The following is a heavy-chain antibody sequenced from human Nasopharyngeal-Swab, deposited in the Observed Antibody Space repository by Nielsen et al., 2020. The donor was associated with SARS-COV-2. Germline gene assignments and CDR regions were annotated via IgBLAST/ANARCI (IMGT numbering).Heavy chain of an antibody. CDR2: IYDSGTT. D-gene: IGHD2-8*01. V-gene: IGHV4-59*01. CDR1: GGSIRSYY. Sequence: SETLSLTCTVSGGSIRSYYWSWIRQPTGKGLEWIGYIYDSGTTSYNPSLKSRVTISGDTSKNQFSLKLISVTAADTAAYYCAKHQGFNDKLFYFDYWGQGTLVTVSS. CDR3: AKHQGFNDKLFYFDY. J-gene: IGHJ4*02.